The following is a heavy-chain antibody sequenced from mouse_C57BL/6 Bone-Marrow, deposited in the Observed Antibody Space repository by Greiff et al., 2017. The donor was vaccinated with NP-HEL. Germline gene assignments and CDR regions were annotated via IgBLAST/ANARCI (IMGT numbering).Heavy chain of an antibody. CDR2: SRNKANDYTT. D-gene: IGHD2-4*01. V-gene: IGHV7-1*01. J-gene: IGHJ4*01. CDR1: GFTFSDFY. Sequence: EVKVVESGGGLVQSGRSLRLSCATSGFTFSDFYMEWVRQAPGKGLEWIAASRNKANDYTTEYSASVKGRFIVSRDTSQSILYLQMNALRAEDTAIYYCARYDYAYAMDYWGQGTSVTVSS. CDR3: ARYDYAYAMDY.